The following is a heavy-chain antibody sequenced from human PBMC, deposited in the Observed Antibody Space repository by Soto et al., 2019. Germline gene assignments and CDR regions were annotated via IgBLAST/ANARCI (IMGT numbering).Heavy chain of an antibody. CDR2: IYYSGST. D-gene: IGHD3-10*01. V-gene: IGHV4-31*03. Sequence: QVQLQESGPGLVKPSQTLSLTCTVSGCSISSGSYYWSWIRQRPGKGLEWIGYIYYSGSTYYNPFLKSRVTISVDTSKNQFSMKLNSVTAADTAVYYCATRTDYYYGSGSLGGMDVWGQGTTVTVSS. CDR1: GCSISSGSYY. J-gene: IGHJ6*02. CDR3: ATRTDYYYGSGSLGGMDV.